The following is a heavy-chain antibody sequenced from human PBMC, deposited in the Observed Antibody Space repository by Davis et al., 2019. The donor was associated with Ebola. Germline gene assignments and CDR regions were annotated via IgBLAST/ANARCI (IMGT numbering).Heavy chain of an antibody. CDR3: AKGGSGWPSDYYYGMGV. V-gene: IGHV3-23*01. D-gene: IGHD6-19*01. Sequence: PGRSLRPSCLLSGSTLSSYAMTWARQPPGKGLEWVSAVTTSGGGPYYANSVKGRFIISRDNTKKTLHLQMNGLGVEDTAVYYCAKGGSGWPSDYYYGMGVWGKGTTVTVSS. J-gene: IGHJ6*04. CDR1: GSTLSSYA. CDR2: VTTSGGGP.